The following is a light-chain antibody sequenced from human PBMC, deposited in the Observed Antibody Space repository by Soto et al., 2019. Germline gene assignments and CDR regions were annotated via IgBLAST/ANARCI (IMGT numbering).Light chain of an antibody. CDR2: GAS. V-gene: IGKV3-20*01. J-gene: IGKJ2*01. CDR1: QSVSSSY. CDR3: QQYDSSPVT. Sequence: ENVLTQSPGTLSLSPGERATLSCRASQSVSSSYLTWYQQKPGQAPRLLIYGASSRATDIPDRFSGSGSGTDFTLTISRLEPEDFAVYYWQQYDSSPVTFGQGTKLEIK.